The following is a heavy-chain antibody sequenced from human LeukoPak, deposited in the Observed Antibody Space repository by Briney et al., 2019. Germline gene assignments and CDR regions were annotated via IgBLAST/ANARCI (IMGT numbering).Heavy chain of an antibody. D-gene: IGHD3-10*01. CDR1: GCTFTSYD. CDR3: ARGRSTEYYYYYYGMDV. J-gene: IGHJ6*02. V-gene: IGHV1-8*01. Sequence: GASVKVSCKASGCTFTSYDINWVRQATGQGLEWMGWMNPNSGNTGYAQKFQGRVTMTRNTSISTAYMELSSLRSEDTAVYYCARGRSTEYYYYYYGMDVWAKGPRSPSP. CDR2: MNPNSGNT.